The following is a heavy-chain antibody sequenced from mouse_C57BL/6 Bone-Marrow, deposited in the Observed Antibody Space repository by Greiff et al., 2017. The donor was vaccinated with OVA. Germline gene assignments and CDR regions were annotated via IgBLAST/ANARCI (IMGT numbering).Heavy chain of an antibody. D-gene: IGHD1-1*01. CDR3: ARHSLLLRSYVDYWGQGTTLTASYFDY. Sequence: EVKVVESGGGLVQPGESLKLSCESTEYAFPSYGMSWVRKTPEKRLELVAAINSDGGSTYYPDTMERRFTISRDNTTKTLYLQMSSLRSEDTGLYYCARHSLLLRSYVDYWGQGTTLTASYFDYWGQGTTLTVSS. CDR2: INSDGGST. CDR1: EYAFPSYG. V-gene: IGHV5-2*01. J-gene: IGHJ2*01.